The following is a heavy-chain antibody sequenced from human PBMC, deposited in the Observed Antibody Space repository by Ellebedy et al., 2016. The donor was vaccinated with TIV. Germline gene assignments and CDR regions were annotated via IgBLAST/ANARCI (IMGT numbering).Heavy chain of an antibody. V-gene: IGHV3-23*01. Sequence: GESLKISCTGSDFRFVTYAMNWVRQAPGKGLEWVSAITGTGGGIFYADSVKGRFTTSRDTSKNTLYLQMDRLRADDTAVYFCARKGGSLRYYFDHWGQGALVTVSS. D-gene: IGHD2-15*01. J-gene: IGHJ4*02. CDR1: DFRFVTYA. CDR2: ITGTGGGI. CDR3: ARKGGSLRYYFDH.